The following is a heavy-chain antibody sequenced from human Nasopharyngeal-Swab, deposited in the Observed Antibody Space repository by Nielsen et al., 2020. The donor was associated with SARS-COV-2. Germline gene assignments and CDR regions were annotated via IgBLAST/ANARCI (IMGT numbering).Heavy chain of an antibody. CDR1: GFTFSNYG. CDR3: AKPKRIWVEEGPHTPDYSMDV. V-gene: IGHV3-30*18. J-gene: IGHJ6*02. Sequence: GESLKISCLASGFTFSNYGMHWVRQAPGRGLEWVATLSYDGHSQHYADSVKGRFTVSRDNSENTLYLQMNSLRADDTALYYCAKPKRIWVEEGPHTPDYSMDVWGQGTTVTVSS. CDR2: LSYDGHSQ. D-gene: IGHD3-16*01.